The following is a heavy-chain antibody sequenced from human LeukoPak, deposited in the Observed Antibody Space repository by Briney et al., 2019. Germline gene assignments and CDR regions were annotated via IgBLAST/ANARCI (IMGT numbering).Heavy chain of an antibody. V-gene: IGHV4-39*01. D-gene: IGHD3/OR15-3a*01. Sequence: SETLSLTCTVSGGSISSSYYYWGWTRQPPGKGLEWIGSIYYSGSTYYNPSLKSRVTISVDTSKNQFSLRLRSVTAADTAVYCARHFGTWGQGTLVTVSS. CDR1: GGSISSSYYY. J-gene: IGHJ4*02. CDR2: IYYSGST. CDR3: ARHFGT.